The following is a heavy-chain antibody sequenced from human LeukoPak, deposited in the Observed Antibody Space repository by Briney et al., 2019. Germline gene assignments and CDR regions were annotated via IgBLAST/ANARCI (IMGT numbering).Heavy chain of an antibody. J-gene: IGHJ4*02. V-gene: IGHV3-21*01. CDR3: AREKPALTYYYDSSGYYYFDY. Sequence: GGSLRLSCAASGFTFSSYSMNWVRQAPGKGLGWVSSISSSIRDIYYADSVKGRFTISRDNAKNSLYLQMNSLRAEDTAVYYCAREKPALTYYYDSSGYYYFDYWGQGTLVTVSS. CDR2: ISSSIRDI. D-gene: IGHD3-22*01. CDR1: GFTFSSYS.